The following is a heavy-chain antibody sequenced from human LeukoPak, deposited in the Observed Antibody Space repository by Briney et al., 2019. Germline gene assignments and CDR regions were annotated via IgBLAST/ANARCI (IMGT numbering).Heavy chain of an antibody. J-gene: IGHJ3*02. V-gene: IGHV3-21*01. CDR1: GFTFSSYS. CDR3: ATLGPTVLQWLEVAFDI. Sequence: PGGSLRLSCAASGFTFSSYSMNWVRQAPGKGLEWVSSISSSSSYIYYAGSVKGRFTISRDNANNSLYLQMNSLRAEDTAVYYCATLGPTVLQWLEVAFDIWGQGTMVTVSS. D-gene: IGHD6-19*01. CDR2: ISSSSSYI.